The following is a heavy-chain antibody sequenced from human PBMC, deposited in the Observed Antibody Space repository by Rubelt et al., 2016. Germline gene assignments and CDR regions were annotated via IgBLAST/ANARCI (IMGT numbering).Heavy chain of an antibody. CDR1: GYSITSAYY. Sequence: QVQLQESGPGLVKPSETLSLTCNVSGYSITSAYYWAWIRQPPGKGLEWIGNIHHNDNTYYNPSVRSRVTISVDTSKNQFSLKRSCVTAAEPAVDYCARGNVVGILDGFEIWGQGTTVTVSS. J-gene: IGHJ3*02. D-gene: IGHD2-21*01. CDR2: IHHNDNT. CDR3: ARGNVVGILDGFEI. V-gene: IGHV4-38-2*02.